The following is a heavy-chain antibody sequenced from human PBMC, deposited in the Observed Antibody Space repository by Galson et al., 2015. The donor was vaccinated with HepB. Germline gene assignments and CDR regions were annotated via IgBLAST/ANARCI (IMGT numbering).Heavy chain of an antibody. D-gene: IGHD6-13*01. V-gene: IGHV1-46*04. CDR2: INPNGSIT. CDR1: GYTFTSYF. J-gene: IGHJ4*02. Sequence: SVKVSCKASGYTFTSYFMHWVRQAPGQGLEWMGIINPNGSITSYTQKLQGRLTMTRDTSTSTFYMELSSLRSEDTAMYYCARGIVEAGEAFDYWGQGTLVTVSS. CDR3: ARGIVEAGEAFDY.